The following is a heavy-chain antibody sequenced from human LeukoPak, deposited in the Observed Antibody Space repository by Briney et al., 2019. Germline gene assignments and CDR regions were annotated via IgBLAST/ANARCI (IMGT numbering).Heavy chain of an antibody. CDR2: IIPIFGTA. Sequence: SVKVSCKASGGTFSSYAISWVRQAPGQGLEWMGWIIPIFGTANYAQKFQGRVTITTDESTSTAYMELSSLRSEDTAVYYCARAYYYGSGSSVPFDYWGQGTLVTVSS. J-gene: IGHJ4*02. CDR3: ARAYYYGSGSSVPFDY. V-gene: IGHV1-69*05. CDR1: GGTFSSYA. D-gene: IGHD3-10*01.